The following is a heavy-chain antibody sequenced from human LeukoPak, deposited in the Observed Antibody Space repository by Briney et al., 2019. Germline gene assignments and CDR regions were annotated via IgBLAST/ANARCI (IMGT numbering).Heavy chain of an antibody. CDR3: ARDFGSGWYEIPGMSGLYYMDV. CDR1: GFTFSSYN. CDR2: ISSSSSYI. D-gene: IGHD6-19*01. V-gene: IGHV3-21*01. J-gene: IGHJ6*03. Sequence: GGSLRLSCAASGFTFSSYNMNWVRQAPGKGLEWVSSISSSSSYIYYADSVKGRFTISRDNAKNSLYLQMNSLRAEDTAVYYCARDFGSGWYEIPGMSGLYYMDVWGKGTTVTISS.